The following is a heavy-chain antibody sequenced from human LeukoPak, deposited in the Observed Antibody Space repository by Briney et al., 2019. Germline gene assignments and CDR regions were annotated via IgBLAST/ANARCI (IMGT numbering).Heavy chain of an antibody. CDR1: GFTFSSYA. CDR2: ISGSGGST. V-gene: IGHV3-23*01. CDR3: AKTRWGGATTSGFLLDY. D-gene: IGHD1-26*01. Sequence: GGSLRLSCAASGFTFSSYAMSWVRQAPGKGLDWVSAISGSGGSTYYADSVGGRFTISRDNSKNTLYLQMNSLRAEDTAVYYCAKTRWGGATTSGFLLDYWGQGTLVTVSS. J-gene: IGHJ4*02.